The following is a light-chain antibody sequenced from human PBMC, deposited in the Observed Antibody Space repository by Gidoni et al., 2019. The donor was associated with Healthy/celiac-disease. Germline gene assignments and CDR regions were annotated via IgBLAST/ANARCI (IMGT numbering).Light chain of an antibody. CDR2: EVS. Sequence: QPALTQPPSASGSPGQAVTISCTGTSTDVGGYNYVYWYQQHPGKAPKLMIYEVSKRPSGVPDRFSGSKSGNTASLTVSGLQAEDEADYYCSSYAGSNNLVFGGGTKLTVL. CDR3: SSYAGSNNLV. J-gene: IGLJ2*01. CDR1: STDVGGYNY. V-gene: IGLV2-8*01.